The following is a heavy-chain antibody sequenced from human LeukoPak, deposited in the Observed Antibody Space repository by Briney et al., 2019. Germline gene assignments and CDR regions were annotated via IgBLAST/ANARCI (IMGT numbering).Heavy chain of an antibody. CDR1: GFTFSSYA. D-gene: IGHD6-13*01. Sequence: PGGSLRLSCAASGFTFSSYAMSWVRQAPGEGLEWVSAISGSGGSTYYADSVKGRFTISRDNSKNTLYLQMNSLRAEDTAVFYCTKERTIAAAGRFRSFDYWGQGTLVTVSS. J-gene: IGHJ4*02. V-gene: IGHV3-23*01. CDR3: TKERTIAAAGRFRSFDY. CDR2: ISGSGGST.